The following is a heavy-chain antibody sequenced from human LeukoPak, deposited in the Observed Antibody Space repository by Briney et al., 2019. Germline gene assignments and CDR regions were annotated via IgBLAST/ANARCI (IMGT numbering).Heavy chain of an antibody. CDR2: ISGSGDNT. V-gene: IGHV3-23*01. J-gene: IGHJ3*02. Sequence: PGGSLRLSCVASGFIFSNYAMSWVRQAPGKGLEWVSVISGSGDNTYYADSVKGRFTISRDNSKNTLYLQMNSPRAEDTAVYYCAKSVVIKDLYAFDIWGQGTMVTVSS. CDR3: AKSVVIKDLYAFDI. D-gene: IGHD3-22*01. CDR1: GFIFSNYA.